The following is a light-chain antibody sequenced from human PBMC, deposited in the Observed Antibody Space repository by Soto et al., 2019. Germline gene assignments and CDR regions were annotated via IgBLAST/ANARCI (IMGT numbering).Light chain of an antibody. Sequence: QSVLTQPPSVSGAPGQRVTISCTESSSNIGAGYDGHWYQQLPGTAPKLLIDCNSNRPSRVPDRFSGSKSGTSASLAITGLKAEDEADYYCQSYDSSLSGWVFGGGTKLTVL. J-gene: IGLJ2*01. CDR2: CNS. V-gene: IGLV1-40*01. CDR3: QSYDSSLSGWV. CDR1: SSNIGAGYD.